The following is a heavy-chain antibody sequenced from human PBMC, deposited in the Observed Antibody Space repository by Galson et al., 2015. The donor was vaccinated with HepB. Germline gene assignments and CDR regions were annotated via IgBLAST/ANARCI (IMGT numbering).Heavy chain of an antibody. CDR3: ARDLAEIAAAGTEFDY. D-gene: IGHD6-13*01. V-gene: IGHV3-7*03. CDR2: IKQDGSEK. Sequence: SLRLSCAASGFTFSNYWMSWVRQAPGKGLEWVANIKQDGSEKYYVDSVKGRFTISRDNAKNSLYLQMNSLRAEDTAVYYCARDLAEIAAAGTEFDYWGQGTLVTVSS. J-gene: IGHJ4*02. CDR1: GFTFSNYW.